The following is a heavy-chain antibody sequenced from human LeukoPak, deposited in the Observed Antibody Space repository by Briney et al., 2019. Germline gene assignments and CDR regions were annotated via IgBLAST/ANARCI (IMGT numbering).Heavy chain of an antibody. CDR2: IRYDGSNK. CDR3: AKDYCSSTSCYILFDY. V-gene: IGHV3-30*02. CDR1: GFTFSSYG. Sequence: GGSLRLSCAASGFTFSSYGMHWVRQAPGKGLEWVAFIRYDGSNKYYADSVKGRFTISRDNSKNTLYLQMNSLRAEDTAVYYCAKDYCSSTSCYILFDYWGQGTLVTVSS. J-gene: IGHJ4*02. D-gene: IGHD2-2*02.